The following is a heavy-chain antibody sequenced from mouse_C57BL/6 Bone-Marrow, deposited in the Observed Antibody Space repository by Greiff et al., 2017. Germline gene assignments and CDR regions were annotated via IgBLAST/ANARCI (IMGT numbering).Heavy chain of an antibody. J-gene: IGHJ3*01. CDR2: IGPSDSYT. CDR3: ARDDYARFAY. CDR1: GYTFTSYW. D-gene: IGHD2-4*01. V-gene: IGHV1-50*01. Sequence: QVQLQQPGAELVKPGASVKLSCKASGYTFTSYWMQWVKQRPGQGLEWIGEIGPSDSYTNSNQKFKVKATLTVDTSSSTAYMQLSSLTSEDSAVYYCARDDYARFAYWGQGTLVTVSA.